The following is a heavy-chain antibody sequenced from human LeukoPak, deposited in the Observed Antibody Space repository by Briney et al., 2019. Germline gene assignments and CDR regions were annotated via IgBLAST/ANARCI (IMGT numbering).Heavy chain of an antibody. CDR3: ARISPTELRYFDWLFDY. Sequence: PSETLSLTCTVSDDSISDYYRGWIRQPPGKGLEWIGYIYYSGSTNYNPSLKSRVTISVDTSKNQFSLKLSSVTAADTAVYYCARISPTELRYFDWLFDYWGQGTLVTVSS. J-gene: IGHJ4*02. CDR2: IYYSGST. V-gene: IGHV4-59*01. D-gene: IGHD3-9*01. CDR1: DDSISDYY.